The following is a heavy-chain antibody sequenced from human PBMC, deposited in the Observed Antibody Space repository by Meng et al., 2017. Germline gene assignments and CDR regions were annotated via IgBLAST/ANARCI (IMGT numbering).Heavy chain of an antibody. J-gene: IGHJ5*02. Sequence: EGQLEWAGGGSVQPGGSLSLSCSASGFTLSSYWMHWVRQSPGKGLVCVSSISSSSSYIYYADSVKGRFTISRDNAKNSLYLQMNSLRAEDTAVYYCASAGYSSSWYGFPWGQGTLVTVSS. CDR3: ASAGYSSSWYGFP. CDR1: GFTLSSYW. CDR2: ISSSSSYI. D-gene: IGHD6-13*01. V-gene: IGHV3-21*01.